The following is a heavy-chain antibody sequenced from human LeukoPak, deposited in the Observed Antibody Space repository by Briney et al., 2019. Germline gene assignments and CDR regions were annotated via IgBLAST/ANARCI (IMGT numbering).Heavy chain of an antibody. CDR2: INPNSGGT. D-gene: IGHD3-22*01. J-gene: IGHJ4*02. V-gene: IGHV1-2*02. Sequence: GASVKVSCKASGYTFTGYYMHWVRQAPGQGLEWMGWINPNSGGTNYAQKFQGRVTMTRDTSISTAYMELSRLRSEDTAVYYCVRDYDISGPQKNFFDYWGQGTLVTVSP. CDR1: GYTFTGYY. CDR3: VRDYDISGPQKNFFDY.